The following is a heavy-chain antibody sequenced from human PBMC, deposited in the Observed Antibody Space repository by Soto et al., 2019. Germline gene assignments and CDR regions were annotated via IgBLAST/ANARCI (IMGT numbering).Heavy chain of an antibody. Sequence: QITLKESGPTLVKPTQTLTLTCTFSGFSLTTTGVAVGWIRQPPGKALEWLALIYWDDDKRYSSSLKNRVTVTKDTSKNQVVLTMTNMDPVDTATYYCAHRRFEGWYSDFDYWGQGTRVNVSS. J-gene: IGHJ4*02. CDR2: IYWDDDK. CDR1: GFSLTTTGVA. CDR3: AHRRFEGWYSDFDY. V-gene: IGHV2-5*02. D-gene: IGHD6-19*01.